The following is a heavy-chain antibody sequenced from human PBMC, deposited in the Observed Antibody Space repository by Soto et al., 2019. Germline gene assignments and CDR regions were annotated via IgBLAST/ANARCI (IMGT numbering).Heavy chain of an antibody. Sequence: QVQLQESGPGLVKASGTLSLTCAVSGGSISSSNWWSWVRQPPGKGLEWIGEIYYSGGTNYNPSLKSRVTISVDKSKNRFSLSLTSVTAADTAVYYCARFNGFWSGFSMYNYYGMDVWGQGTTVSVSS. D-gene: IGHD3-3*01. CDR3: ARFNGFWSGFSMYNYYGMDV. CDR1: GGSISSSNW. V-gene: IGHV4-4*02. J-gene: IGHJ6*02. CDR2: IYYSGGT.